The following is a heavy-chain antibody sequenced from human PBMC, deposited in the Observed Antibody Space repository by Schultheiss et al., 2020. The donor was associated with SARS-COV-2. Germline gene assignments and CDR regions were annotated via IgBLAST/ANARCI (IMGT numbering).Heavy chain of an antibody. Sequence: GGSLRLSCAASGFTFATYNMHWVRQAPGKGLEFVASIRSSGRDIYYADSMQGRFTVSRDNANNSLYLQMHSLRAEDTAVYYCARVPPGSGYYPFDYWGQGTLVTVSS. J-gene: IGHJ4*02. V-gene: IGHV3-21*01. CDR3: ARVPPGSGYYPFDY. CDR1: GFTFATYN. CDR2: IRSSGRDI. D-gene: IGHD3-22*01.